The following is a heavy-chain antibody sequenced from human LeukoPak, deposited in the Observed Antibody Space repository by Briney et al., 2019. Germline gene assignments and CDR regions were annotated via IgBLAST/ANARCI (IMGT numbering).Heavy chain of an antibody. V-gene: IGHV4-34*01. CDR3: ARRRAVVVVDSGPPDNRFDP. Sequence: SETLSLSCAVYGGSFSGYYWRWIRQPPGKGLEWMGEINHSGGTTYNPPLKSRVTISVDTSKSQFSLKRSSVTAADTAVYYCARRRAVVVVDSGPPDNRFDPWGQGTLVTVSS. D-gene: IGHD2-15*01. CDR1: GGSFSGYY. CDR2: INHSGGT. J-gene: IGHJ5*02.